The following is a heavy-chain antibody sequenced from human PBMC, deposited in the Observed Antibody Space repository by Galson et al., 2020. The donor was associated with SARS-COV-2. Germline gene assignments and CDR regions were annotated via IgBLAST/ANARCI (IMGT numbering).Heavy chain of an antibody. V-gene: IGHV3-30*18. D-gene: IGHD2-15*01. Sequence: GGSLRLSCAASGFTFSSYGMHWVRQAPGKGLEWVAVISYDGSNKYYADSVKGRFTISRDNSKNTLYLQMNSLRAEDTAVYYCAKVVSVVVPGMDVWGQGTTVTVSS. CDR3: AKVVSVVVPGMDV. CDR1: GFTFSSYG. J-gene: IGHJ6*02. CDR2: ISYDGSNK.